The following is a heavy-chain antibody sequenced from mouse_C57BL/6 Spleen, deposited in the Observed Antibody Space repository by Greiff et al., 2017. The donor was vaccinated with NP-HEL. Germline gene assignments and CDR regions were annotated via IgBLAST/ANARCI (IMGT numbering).Heavy chain of an antibody. CDR1: GYTFTNYW. D-gene: IGHD1-1*01. J-gene: IGHJ2*01. CDR3: ARGGYCGSSTYYFDY. V-gene: IGHV1-63*01. CDR2: IYPGGGNT. Sequence: QVQLQQSGAELVRPGTSVKMSCKASGYTFTNYWIGWIKQRPGHGLEWIGDIYPGGGNTNYNEKFKGKATLTANKSSSTAYMQFSSLTSEDSAIYYCARGGYCGSSTYYFDYWGQGTTLTVSS.